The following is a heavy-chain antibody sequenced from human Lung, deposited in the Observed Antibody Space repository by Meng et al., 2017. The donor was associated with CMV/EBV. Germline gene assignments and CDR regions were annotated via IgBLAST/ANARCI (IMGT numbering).Heavy chain of an antibody. CDR3: AKDDKPTKYIVVVPAAGDY. Sequence: GESXKISCAASGFTFSSYAMSWVRQAPGKGLEWVSAISGSGGSTYYADSVKGRFTISRDNSKNTLYLQMNSLRAEDTAVYYCAKDDKPTKYIVVVPAAGDYWXERTXVTVSS. CDR1: GFTFSSYA. D-gene: IGHD2-2*01. J-gene: IGHJ4*02. CDR2: ISGSGGST. V-gene: IGHV3-23*01.